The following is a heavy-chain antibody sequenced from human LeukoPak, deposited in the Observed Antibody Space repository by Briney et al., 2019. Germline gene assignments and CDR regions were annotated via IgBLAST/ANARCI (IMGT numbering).Heavy chain of an antibody. Sequence: ASVKVSSKASGYSFTNYAMNWVRQAPGQGLEWMGWIHPSTGNPTYAQGFTGRFVFSLDTSVSTTYLQISGLKAEDTAVYFCARAFQSLGGLSLPDYWGQGTLLTVSS. CDR1: GYSFTNYA. D-gene: IGHD3-16*02. CDR2: IHPSTGNP. V-gene: IGHV7-4-1*02. J-gene: IGHJ4*02. CDR3: ARAFQSLGGLSLPDY.